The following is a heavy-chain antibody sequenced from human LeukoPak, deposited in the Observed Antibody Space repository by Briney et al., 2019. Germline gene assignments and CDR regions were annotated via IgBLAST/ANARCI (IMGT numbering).Heavy chain of an antibody. D-gene: IGHD2-2*01. CDR1: GYTFTSYG. Sequence: ASVKVSCKASGYTFTSYGISLVRQAPGQGLEWMGWISAYNGNTNYAQKLQGRVTMTTDTSTSTAYMELRSLRSDDTAVYYCARLGYCSSTSCSYYMDVWGKGTTVTVSS. J-gene: IGHJ6*03. CDR3: ARLGYCSSTSCSYYMDV. CDR2: ISAYNGNT. V-gene: IGHV1-18*01.